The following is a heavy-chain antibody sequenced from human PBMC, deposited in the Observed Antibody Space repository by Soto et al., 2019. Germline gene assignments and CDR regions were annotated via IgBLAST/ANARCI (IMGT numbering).Heavy chain of an antibody. D-gene: IGHD2-15*01. CDR1: GFTFSSYA. Sequence: GGSLRLSCAASGFTFSSYAMSWVRQAPGKGLEWVSAISGSGGSTYYADSVKGRFTISRDNSKNTLYLQMNSLRAEDTAVYYCAKPRLRYCSGGSCYSGLDYWGQGTLVTVSS. V-gene: IGHV3-23*01. J-gene: IGHJ4*02. CDR3: AKPRLRYCSGGSCYSGLDY. CDR2: ISGSGGST.